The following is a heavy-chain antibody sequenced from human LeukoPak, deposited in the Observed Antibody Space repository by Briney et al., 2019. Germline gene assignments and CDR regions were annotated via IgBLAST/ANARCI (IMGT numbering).Heavy chain of an antibody. V-gene: IGHV3-66*01. CDR1: GFTVSSNY. CDR3: ARVPYGSGTYWAFDI. CDR2: IYSGGST. D-gene: IGHD3-10*01. J-gene: IGHJ3*02. Sequence: PGGSLRLSCAASGFTVSSNYMSWVRQAPGEGLEWVSLIYSGGSTYYADSVKGRFTISRDNSKNTLYLQMNSLRAEDTAVYYCARVPYGSGTYWAFDIWGQGTMVTVSS.